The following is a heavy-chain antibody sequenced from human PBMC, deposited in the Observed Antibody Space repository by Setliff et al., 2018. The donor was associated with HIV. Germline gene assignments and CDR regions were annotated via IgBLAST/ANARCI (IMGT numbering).Heavy chain of an antibody. Sequence: PGGSLRLSCAASGFTFSSYWMHWVRQAPGKGLMWVSRISGDGTTRRYADSVQGRFIISRDNSKNTLYLQMNSLRAEDTAVYYCARENRMLAFDIWGQGTMVTVSS. V-gene: IGHV3-74*01. CDR1: GFTFSSYW. CDR3: ARENRMLAFDI. J-gene: IGHJ3*02. CDR2: ISGDGTTR. D-gene: IGHD2-8*01.